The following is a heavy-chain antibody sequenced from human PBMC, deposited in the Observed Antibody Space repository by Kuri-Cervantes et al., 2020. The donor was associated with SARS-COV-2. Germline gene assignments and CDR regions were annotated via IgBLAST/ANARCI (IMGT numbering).Heavy chain of an antibody. Sequence: GSLRLSCTVSGGSINNYHWSWIRQPPGKGLEWIGYIYDSANTNYNTSLRSRVTMSVDTSKNQVSLKLTSVAAADTAVYFCARVGVRSYGVLDYWGQGALVTVSS. CDR3: ARVGVRSYGVLDY. CDR1: GGSINNYH. V-gene: IGHV4-59*01. CDR2: IYDSANT. D-gene: IGHD5-18*01. J-gene: IGHJ4*02.